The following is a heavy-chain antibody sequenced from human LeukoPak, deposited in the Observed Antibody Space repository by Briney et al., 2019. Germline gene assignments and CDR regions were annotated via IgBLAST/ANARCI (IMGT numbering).Heavy chain of an antibody. D-gene: IGHD3-16*01. J-gene: IGHJ4*02. CDR2: IIPILGIA. CDR1: GGSLSNHA. V-gene: IGHV1-69*04. Sequence: ASVKVSCKASGGSLSNHAINWVRQAPGQGLEWMGRIIPILGIANYAQKFQGRVTITADKSTSTAYMELSSLRSEDTAVYYCARDLRVMITFGGVLSQLAYWGQGTLVTVSS. CDR3: ARDLRVMITFGGVLSQLAY.